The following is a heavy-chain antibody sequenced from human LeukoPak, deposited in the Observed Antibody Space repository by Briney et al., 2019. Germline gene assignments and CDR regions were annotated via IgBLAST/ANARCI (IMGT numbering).Heavy chain of an antibody. V-gene: IGHV3-21*01. CDR3: ARLHSLAGAGTYDY. J-gene: IGHJ4*02. CDR1: GFTFSSYS. CDR2: ISSSSSYI. Sequence: PGGSLRLSCAASGFTFSSYSMNWVRQAPGKGLEWVSSISSSSSYIYYADSVKGRFTISRDNAKNSLYLQMNSLRAEDTAIYYCARLHSLAGAGTYDYWGQGTLVTVSS. D-gene: IGHD6-13*01.